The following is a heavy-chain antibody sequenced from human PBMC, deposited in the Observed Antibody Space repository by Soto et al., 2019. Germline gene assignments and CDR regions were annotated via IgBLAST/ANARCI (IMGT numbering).Heavy chain of an antibody. CDR1: GGSISSSSYY. CDR2: IYYSGST. V-gene: IGHV4-31*03. D-gene: IGHD2-2*01. CDR3: ASVNFVAMDY. Sequence: PSETLSLTCTVSGGSISSSSYYWSWIRQHPGKGLEWIGYIYYSGSTYYNPFLKSRVTISVDTSKNQFPLKLSSVTAADTAVYYCASVNFVAMDYCDNETLVLVS. J-gene: IGHJ4*01.